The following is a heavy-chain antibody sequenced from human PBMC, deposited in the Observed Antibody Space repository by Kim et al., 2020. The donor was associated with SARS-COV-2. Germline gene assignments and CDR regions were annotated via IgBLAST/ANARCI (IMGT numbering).Heavy chain of an antibody. V-gene: IGHV3-33*01. CDR2: IWYDGKKK. CDR1: GFVFNRYG. J-gene: IGHJ5*02. CDR3: ARGLEGVSPEDCFDP. D-gene: IGHD2-8*01. Sequence: GGSLRLSCAASGFVFNRYGMHWVRQAPGKGPEWVAVIWYDGKKKDYADSVKGRFTISRDNSENTVSLQMNSLRVEDTAIYYCARGLEGVSPEDCFDPWGRGIMVTVSS.